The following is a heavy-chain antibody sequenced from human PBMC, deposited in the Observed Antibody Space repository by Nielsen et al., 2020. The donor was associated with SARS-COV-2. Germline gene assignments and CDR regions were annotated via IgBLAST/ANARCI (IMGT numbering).Heavy chain of an antibody. CDR3: ARDHQWELLHYYYYYMDV. D-gene: IGHD1-26*01. J-gene: IGHJ6*03. Sequence: GESLKISCAASGFTFSSYGMHWVRQAPGKGLEWVAVIWYDGSNKYYADSVKGRFTISRDNSKSTLYLQMNSLRAEDTAVYYCARDHQWELLHYYYYYMDVWGKGTTVTVSS. CDR2: IWYDGSNK. CDR1: GFTFSSYG. V-gene: IGHV3-33*01.